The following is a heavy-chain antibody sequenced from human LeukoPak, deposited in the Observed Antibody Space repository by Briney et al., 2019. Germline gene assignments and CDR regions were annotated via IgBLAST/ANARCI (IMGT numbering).Heavy chain of an antibody. CDR2: INQDGSKK. CDR3: AKEVGGSGSF. Sequence: GGSLRLSCAVSGLTFSSSWMDWVRQAPGKGLEWVANINQDGSKKYYLDSVKGRFTISRDNAKNSLYLQMNSLRAEDTAVYYCAKEVGGSGSFWSQGTLVTVSS. J-gene: IGHJ4*02. V-gene: IGHV3-7*01. CDR1: GLTFSSSW. D-gene: IGHD3-10*01.